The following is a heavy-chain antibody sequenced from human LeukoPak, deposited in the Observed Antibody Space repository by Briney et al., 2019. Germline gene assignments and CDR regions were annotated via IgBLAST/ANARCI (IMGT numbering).Heavy chain of an antibody. D-gene: IGHD6-19*01. CDR1: GGTFSSYA. Sequence: SVKVSCKASGGTFSSYAISWVRQAPGQGLEWMGGIIPIFGTANYAQKFQGRVTITADESTSTAYMELRSLRSDDTAVYYCARDGSSGWYFHTTKDYWGQGTLVTVSS. CDR2: IIPIFGTA. CDR3: ARDGSSGWYFHTTKDY. J-gene: IGHJ4*02. V-gene: IGHV1-69*13.